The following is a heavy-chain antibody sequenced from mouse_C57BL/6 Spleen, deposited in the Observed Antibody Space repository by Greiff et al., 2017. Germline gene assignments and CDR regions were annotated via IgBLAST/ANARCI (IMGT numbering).Heavy chain of an antibody. CDR3: ALYGNYWYFDV. CDR2: IWRGGRT. V-gene: IGHV2-5*01. J-gene: IGHJ1*03. D-gene: IGHD2-1*01. Sequence: QVQLKESGPGLVQPSQSLSITCTVSGFSLTSYGVHWVRQSPGKGLEWLGVIWRGGRTDYTAAFMSRLSITKDNSKSQVFFKMNSLQADDTAIYYCALYGNYWYFDVWGTGTTVTVSS. CDR1: GFSLTSYG.